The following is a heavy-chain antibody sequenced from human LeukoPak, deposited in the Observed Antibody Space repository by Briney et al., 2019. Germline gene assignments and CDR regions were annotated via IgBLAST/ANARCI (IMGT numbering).Heavy chain of an antibody. CDR3: ARGYYDTSGYYHDAFHI. V-gene: IGHV4-59*01. CDR2: ISYSGST. Sequence: SETLSLTCTVSGDSISSYYWSWIGQPPGKGLEWIGFISYSGSTNYNPSLKSRVTISVDTSKNQFSLKLSSVTAADTAVYHCARGYYDTSGYYHDAFHIWGQGTMVTVSS. D-gene: IGHD3-22*01. CDR1: GDSISSYY. J-gene: IGHJ3*02.